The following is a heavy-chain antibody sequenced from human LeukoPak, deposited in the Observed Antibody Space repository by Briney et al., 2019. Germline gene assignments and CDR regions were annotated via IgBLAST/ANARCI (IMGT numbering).Heavy chain of an antibody. Sequence: SETLSLTCTVSGGSISSYYWSWIRQPPGKGLEWIGYIYYSGSTNYNPSLKSRVTISVDTSKNQFSLKLSSVTAADTAVYYCARGSRDIVVVVAADGEGNWFDPWGQGTLVTVSS. D-gene: IGHD2-15*01. J-gene: IGHJ5*02. CDR1: GGSISSYY. V-gene: IGHV4-59*12. CDR2: IYYSGST. CDR3: ARGSRDIVVVVAADGEGNWFDP.